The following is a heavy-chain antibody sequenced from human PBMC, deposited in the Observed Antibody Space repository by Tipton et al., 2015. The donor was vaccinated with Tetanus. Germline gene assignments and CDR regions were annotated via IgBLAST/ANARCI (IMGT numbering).Heavy chain of an antibody. CDR1: GGSISGGGYS. Sequence: TLSLTCDASGGSISGGGYSWSWIRQPPGPGKGLEWIGYIYESGTTHYNPSLKSRVTLSLDMSNNRVSLNLTSLTAADTAVYYWARAVRFYYESSTYDQYYVVSWGQGTRGTVTS. CDR2: IYESGTT. V-gene: IGHV4-30-2*01. D-gene: IGHD3-22*01. J-gene: IGHJ4*02. CDR3: ARAVRFYYESSTYDQYYVVS.